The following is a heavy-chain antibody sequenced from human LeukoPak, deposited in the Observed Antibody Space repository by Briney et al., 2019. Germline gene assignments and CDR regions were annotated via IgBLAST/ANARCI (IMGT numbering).Heavy chain of an antibody. CDR1: GYTLTELS. J-gene: IGHJ4*02. V-gene: IGHV1-24*01. CDR2: FDPEDGET. Sequence: ASVKASCKVSGYTLTELSMHWVRQAPGKGLEWMGGFDPEDGETIYAQKFQGRVTMTEDTSTDTAYMELSSLRSEDTAVYYCATSIWGSYRARSVPFDYWGQGTLVTVSS. CDR3: ATSIWGSYRARSVPFDY. D-gene: IGHD3-16*02.